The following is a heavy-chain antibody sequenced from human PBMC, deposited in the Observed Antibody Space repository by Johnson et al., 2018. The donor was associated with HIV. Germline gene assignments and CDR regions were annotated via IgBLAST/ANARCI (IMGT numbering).Heavy chain of an antibody. CDR3: VCLRAWTFDI. CDR1: GFTFSDYY. D-gene: IGHD3-10*01. V-gene: IGHV3-11*04. Sequence: QVQLVESGGGVVQPGGSLRLSCAASGFTFSDYYINWIRQAPGKGLEWVSYIDSSGSGIYYADSVKGRFTISRDNAKNSLYLQMHSLRAEDTAVYYCVCLRAWTFDIWGQGTMVTVSS. J-gene: IGHJ3*02. CDR2: IDSSGSGI.